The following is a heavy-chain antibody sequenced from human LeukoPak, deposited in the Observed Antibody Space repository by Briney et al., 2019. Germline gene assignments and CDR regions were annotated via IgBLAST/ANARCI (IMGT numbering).Heavy chain of an antibody. CDR3: ARGSDYVWGSYRYAPFDY. Sequence: ASVKVPCKASGYTFTGYYMHWVRQAPGQGLEWMGWINPNSGGTNYAQKFQGWVTMTRDTSISTAYMELSRLRSDDTAVYYCARGSDYVWGSYRYAPFDYWGQGTLVTVSS. CDR2: INPNSGGT. CDR1: GYTFTGYY. J-gene: IGHJ4*02. D-gene: IGHD3-16*02. V-gene: IGHV1-2*04.